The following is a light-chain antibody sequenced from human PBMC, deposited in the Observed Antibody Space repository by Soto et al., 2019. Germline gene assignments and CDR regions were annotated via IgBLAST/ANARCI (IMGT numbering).Light chain of an antibody. J-gene: IGLJ2*01. CDR2: EVS. CDR1: SSDVGGYNY. Sequence: QAVVTQPASVSGSPGQSITISCTGTSSDVGGYNYVSWYQQHPGKAPKLMIDEVSERPSEVSNRFSGSKSGDTASLTISGLQAEDEAYYYCSSYTTSSTMIFGGGTKLTVL. V-gene: IGLV2-14*01. CDR3: SSYTTSSTMI.